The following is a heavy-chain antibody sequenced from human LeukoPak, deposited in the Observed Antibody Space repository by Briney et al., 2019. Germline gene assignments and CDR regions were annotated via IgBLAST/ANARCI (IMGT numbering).Heavy chain of an antibody. Sequence: PSETLSLTCTVSGGSISSYYWSWIRQPPGKGLEWIGYIYYSGSTNYNPSLKSRVTISVDTSKNQFSLKLSSVTAADTAVYYCARHGSGDGFWSGYYRYYGMDVWGQGTTVTVSS. CDR3: ARHGSGDGFWSGYYRYYGMDV. V-gene: IGHV4-59*08. J-gene: IGHJ6*02. CDR1: GGSISSYY. D-gene: IGHD3-3*01. CDR2: IYYSGST.